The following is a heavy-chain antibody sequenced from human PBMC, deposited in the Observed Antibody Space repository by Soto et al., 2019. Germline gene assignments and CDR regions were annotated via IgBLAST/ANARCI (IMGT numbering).Heavy chain of an antibody. CDR2: INTGNGNT. CDR3: ASLCRGSCYDSDV. D-gene: IGHD2-15*01. CDR1: GYSFTSYA. Sequence: ASVKVSCKASGYSFTSYAMHWVRQALGQRLEWMGWINTGNGNTKYSQKFQGRVTITRDTFASTAYMELSSLRSEDTAVYYCASLCRGSCYDSDVWGQATTVTVSS. V-gene: IGHV1-3*04. J-gene: IGHJ6*02.